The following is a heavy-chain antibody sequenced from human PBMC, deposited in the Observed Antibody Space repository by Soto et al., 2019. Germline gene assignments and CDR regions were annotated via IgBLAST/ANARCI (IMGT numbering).Heavy chain of an antibody. V-gene: IGHV3-48*02. CDR2: ISSSSSTI. CDR3: ARGPDLTYYYDSSGYSPSGYYGMDV. CDR1: GFTFSSYS. J-gene: IGHJ6*02. D-gene: IGHD3-22*01. Sequence: GGSLRLSCAASGFTFSSYSMNLVSQAPGKGLEWVSYISSSSSTIYYADSVKGRFTISRDNAKNSLYLQMNSLRDEDTAVYYCARGPDLTYYYDSSGYSPSGYYGMDVWGQGTTVTVSS.